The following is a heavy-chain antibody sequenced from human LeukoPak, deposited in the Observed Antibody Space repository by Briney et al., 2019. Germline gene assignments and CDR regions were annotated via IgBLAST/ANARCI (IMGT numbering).Heavy chain of an antibody. CDR1: GDSFTNYW. CDR3: PRHLGFGAFDY. J-gene: IGHJ4*02. CDR2: IDPSDSYT. V-gene: IGHV5-10-1*01. D-gene: IGHD3-10*01. Sequence: GESLKISCEGAGDSFTNYWISWVGQMPGKGLEWMGRIDPSDSYTNYSPSFQGHVTISTDQSISTAYLQCSSLKASDTAMYYCPRHLGFGAFDYWAQRTLVTVSS.